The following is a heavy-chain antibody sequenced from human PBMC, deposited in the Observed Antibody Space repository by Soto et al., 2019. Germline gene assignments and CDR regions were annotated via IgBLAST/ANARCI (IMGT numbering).Heavy chain of an antibody. CDR2: IYYSGST. CDR1: GGSISSSSYY. Sequence: SETLSLTCTVSGGSISSSSYYWGWIRQPPGKGLEWIGSIYYSGSTYYNPSLKSRVTISVDTSKNQFSLKLSSVTAADTAVYYCARQGEDCSGGSCYSGYYYYMDVWGKGTTVTVSS. CDR3: ARQGEDCSGGSCYSGYYYYMDV. D-gene: IGHD2-15*01. J-gene: IGHJ6*03. V-gene: IGHV4-39*01.